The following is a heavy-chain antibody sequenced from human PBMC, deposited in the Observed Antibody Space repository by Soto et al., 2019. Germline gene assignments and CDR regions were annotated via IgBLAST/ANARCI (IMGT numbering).Heavy chain of an antibody. CDR3: AKDLSGARWYYDALDV. CDR2: TSYDGTNK. V-gene: IGHV3-30*18. CDR1: GFTFSTHG. J-gene: IGHJ6*02. D-gene: IGHD2-15*01. Sequence: GGSLRLGCEVSGFTFSTHGMHWVRQAPGKGLGWVAGTSYDGTNKYYARSVQGRFTISRENSMKTLYLQMNSLRTEDTAVYYCAKDLSGARWYYDALDVWGQGTTVTVSS.